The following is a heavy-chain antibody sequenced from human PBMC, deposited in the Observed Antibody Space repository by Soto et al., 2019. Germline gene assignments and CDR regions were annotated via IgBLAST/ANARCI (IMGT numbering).Heavy chain of an antibody. CDR3: ARDMTTVTTRLDAFDI. D-gene: IGHD4-17*01. Sequence: EVQLVESGGGLVQPGGSLRLSCAASGFTFSSYSMNWVRQAPGKGLEWVSYISSSSSTIYYADSVKGRFTISRDNAKNXLYRQMNSLRDEDTAVYYCARDMTTVTTRLDAFDIWGQGTMVTVSS. CDR2: ISSSSSTI. CDR1: GFTFSSYS. V-gene: IGHV3-48*02. J-gene: IGHJ3*02.